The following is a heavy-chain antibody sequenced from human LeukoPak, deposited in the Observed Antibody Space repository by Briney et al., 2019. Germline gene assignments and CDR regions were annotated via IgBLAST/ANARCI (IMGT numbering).Heavy chain of an antibody. CDR3: ARDKERSLEMIGLQH. CDR1: GYTFTSYY. D-gene: IGHD3-22*01. V-gene: IGHV1-46*01. Sequence: ASVKVSCKASGYTFTSYYMHWVRQAPGQGLEWMGIINPSGGSTSYAQKFQGRVTMTRDTSTSTVYMGLSSLRSEDTAVYYCARDKERSLEMIGLQHWGQGTLVTVSS. J-gene: IGHJ1*01. CDR2: INPSGGST.